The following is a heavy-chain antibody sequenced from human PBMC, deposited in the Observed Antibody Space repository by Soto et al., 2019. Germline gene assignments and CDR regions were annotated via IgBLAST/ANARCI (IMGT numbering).Heavy chain of an antibody. CDR1: GGSITNYY. V-gene: IGHV4-59*01. J-gene: IGHJ6*02. Sequence: QVQLQESGPGLVKPSETLSLTCTVSGGSITNYYWSWIRQPPGKGLEWIGFIYYSGSTNYNPSLKSRVTISVTTSKIQVSLKLSSVTAADTAVYYCARDGTAVAAGYYGMDVWGQGTTVTVSS. D-gene: IGHD6-19*01. CDR2: IYYSGST. CDR3: ARDGTAVAAGYYGMDV.